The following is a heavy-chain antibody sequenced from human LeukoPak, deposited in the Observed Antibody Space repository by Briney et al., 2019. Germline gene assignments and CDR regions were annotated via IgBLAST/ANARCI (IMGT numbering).Heavy chain of an antibody. D-gene: IGHD3-22*01. V-gene: IGHV3-30-3*01. CDR2: ISYDGSNK. J-gene: IGHJ4*02. CDR3: AREGDLDYYDSSGFSNFDY. Sequence: GGSLRLSCAASGFTFSSYAMSWVRQAPGKGLEWVAVISYDGSNKYYADSVKGRFTISRDNSKNTLYLQMNSLRAENTAVYYCAREGDLDYYDSSGFSNFDYWGQGTLVTVSS. CDR1: GFTFSSYA.